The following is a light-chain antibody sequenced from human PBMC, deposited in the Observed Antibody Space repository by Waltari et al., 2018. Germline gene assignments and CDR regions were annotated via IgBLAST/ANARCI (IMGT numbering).Light chain of an antibody. CDR3: SSYRDSSTRI. Sequence: QSALTQPASVSGSPGQSITTSCTGSSNDAGGYAFFSWYQQHPGKAPKLIIYDVSDRPSGVSNRFSGSKSGNTASLTISGLQAEDEAGYYCSSYRDSSTRIFGGGTKLTVL. V-gene: IGLV2-14*03. CDR1: SNDAGGYAF. CDR2: DVS. J-gene: IGLJ2*01.